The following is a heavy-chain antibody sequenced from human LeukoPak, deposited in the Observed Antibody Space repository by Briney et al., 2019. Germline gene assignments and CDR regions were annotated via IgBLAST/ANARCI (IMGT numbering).Heavy chain of an antibody. CDR2: IYYSGTT. J-gene: IGHJ5*02. V-gene: IGHV4-39*07. Sequence: SETLSLTCTVSGGSISSSPYYWGWIRQPPGKGLEWIGSIYYSGTTHYNPSLESRVTISVDTSKNQFSLTLSSVTAADTAVYYCARLRGRYDYVWGSYRQGWFDPWGQGTLVTVSS. D-gene: IGHD3-16*02. CDR1: GGSISSSPYY. CDR3: ARLRGRYDYVWGSYRQGWFDP.